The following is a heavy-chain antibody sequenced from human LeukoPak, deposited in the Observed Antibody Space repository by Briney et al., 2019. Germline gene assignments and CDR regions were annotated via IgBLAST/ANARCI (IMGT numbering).Heavy chain of an antibody. Sequence: SVKVSCKASGGTFSSYAISWVRQAPGQGLEWMGGIIPIFGTANYAQKFQGRVTITADESTSTAYMELSSLRSEDTAVYYCAKDSPSGKYYDSSGYQPDYWGQGTLVTVSS. D-gene: IGHD3-22*01. CDR3: AKDSPSGKYYDSSGYQPDY. CDR2: IIPIFGTA. J-gene: IGHJ4*02. V-gene: IGHV1-69*01. CDR1: GGTFSSYA.